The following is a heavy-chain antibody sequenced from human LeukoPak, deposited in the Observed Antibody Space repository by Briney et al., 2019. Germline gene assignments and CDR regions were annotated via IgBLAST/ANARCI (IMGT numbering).Heavy chain of an antibody. CDR1: GFTFSSYG. CDR2: IWYDGSNK. CDR3: ARTVVPAASYYYYYGMDV. V-gene: IGHV3-33*01. J-gene: IGHJ6*02. Sequence: GGSLRLSCAASGFTFSSYGMHWVRQAPGKGLEWVAVIWYDGSNKYYADSVKGRFTISRDNSKNTLYLQMNSLRAEDTAVYYCARTVVPAASYYYYYGMDVWGQGTTVTGSS. D-gene: IGHD2-2*01.